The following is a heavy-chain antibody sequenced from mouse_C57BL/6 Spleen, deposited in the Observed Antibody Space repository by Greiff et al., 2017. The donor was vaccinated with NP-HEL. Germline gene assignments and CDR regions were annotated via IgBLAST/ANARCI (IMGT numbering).Heavy chain of an antibody. CDR2: INPDYGAT. Sequence: VQLQQSGPELVKPGASVKISCKASGYYFTDYNMHWVKQSTEKGLEWIGVINPDYGATGYIQKFKGKATMTADPSSNTAYLQLSSLTSEDSAVYYCTRSRNYDYWGQGTTVTVSA. CDR3: TRSRNYDY. V-gene: IGHV1-39*01. CDR1: GYYFTDYN. J-gene: IGHJ2*01.